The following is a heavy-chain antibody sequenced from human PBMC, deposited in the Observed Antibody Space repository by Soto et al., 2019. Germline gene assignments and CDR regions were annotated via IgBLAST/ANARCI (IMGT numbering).Heavy chain of an antibody. Sequence: DVQLVASGGGLIQPGESLRLSCEVFGFTVSGKKYVAWVRQAPGKGLEWVSALYDLDGTYYADSVKGRFTTSSDSSRTTVYLLMNSLRPDDTAVYSCATWHLQEHAYDIWGQGTMVTVSS. J-gene: IGHJ3*02. CDR3: ATWHLQEHAYDI. CDR1: GFTVSGKKY. V-gene: IGHV3-53*01. D-gene: IGHD1-1*01. CDR2: LYDLDGT.